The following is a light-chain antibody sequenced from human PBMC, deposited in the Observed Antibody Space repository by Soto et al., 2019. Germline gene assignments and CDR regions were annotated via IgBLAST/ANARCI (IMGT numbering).Light chain of an antibody. J-gene: IGLJ2*01. CDR3: AVWDDSLNGVL. Sequence: QSVLTQPPSASGAPGQRVTISCSGSSSNIGRYTVNWYQQLPGTAPKLLLYSNNQRPSGVPDGFSGAKSGTSASLAISGIQSEDEADYYCAVWDDSLNGVLFGGGTKLTVL. V-gene: IGLV1-44*01. CDR1: SSNIGRYT. CDR2: SNN.